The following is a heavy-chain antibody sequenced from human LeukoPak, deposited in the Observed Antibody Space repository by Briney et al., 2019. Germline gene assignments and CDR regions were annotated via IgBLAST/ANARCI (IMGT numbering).Heavy chain of an antibody. J-gene: IGHJ3*02. D-gene: IGHD6-13*01. CDR3: ARSIAAVLDAFDI. CDR1: GFTVSSNY. V-gene: IGHV3-53*01. Sequence: GGSLRLSCAASGFTVSSNYMSWVRQAPGKGLEWVSVIYSGGSTYYADSVKGRFTISRDNSKNTLYLQMNSLRAEDTAVYYCARSIAAVLDAFDIWGQGTMVTVSS. CDR2: IYSGGST.